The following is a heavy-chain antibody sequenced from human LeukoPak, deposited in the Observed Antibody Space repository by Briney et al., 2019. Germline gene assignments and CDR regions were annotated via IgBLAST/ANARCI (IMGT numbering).Heavy chain of an antibody. CDR3: ARDPDSSYEGGPFDP. D-gene: IGHD3-16*01. CDR2: TYYRSKWNT. J-gene: IGHJ5*02. V-gene: IGHV6-1*01. CDR1: GDSVSSNSAS. Sequence: SQTLSLTCAISGDSVSSNSASWNWIRQSPSRGLEWLGRTYYRSKWNTDYAVSVKGRITINPDTSKNQFSLYLNSVTPEDTAVYYCARDPDSSYEGGPFDPWGQGTLVTVSS.